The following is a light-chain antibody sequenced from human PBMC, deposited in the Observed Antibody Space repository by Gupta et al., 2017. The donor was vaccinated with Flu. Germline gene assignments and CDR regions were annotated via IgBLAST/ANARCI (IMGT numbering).Light chain of an antibody. CDR1: SSDVGGYNY. CDR2: EVT. V-gene: IGLV2-14*01. CDR3: GSSKSSSTGG. Sequence: QSALTQPASVSGSPGQSITISCTGTSSDVGGYNYVSWYQQHPGKAPILMMYEVTNRPSGVSKRFSGSKSGKTASLTISGLQAEDEADYFCGSSKSSSTGGFGGGTKLTVL. J-gene: IGLJ3*02.